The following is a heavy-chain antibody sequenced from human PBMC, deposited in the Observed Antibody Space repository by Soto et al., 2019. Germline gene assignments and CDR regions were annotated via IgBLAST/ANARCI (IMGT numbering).Heavy chain of an antibody. CDR3: ARDSSGWGADAFDI. CDR1: GYTFTSYG. Sequence: GASVKVSCKASGYTFTSYGISWVRQAPGQGLEWMGWISAYNGNTNYAQKLQGRVTMTTDTSTSTAYMELRSLRSDDTAVYYCARDSSGWGADAFDIXGQGTMVTVSS. J-gene: IGHJ3*02. CDR2: ISAYNGNT. V-gene: IGHV1-18*01. D-gene: IGHD6-19*01.